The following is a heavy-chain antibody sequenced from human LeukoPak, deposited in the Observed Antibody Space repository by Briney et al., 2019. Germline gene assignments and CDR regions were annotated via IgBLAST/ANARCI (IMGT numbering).Heavy chain of an antibody. CDR2: INTSGST. CDR1: GGSISSGSYY. V-gene: IGHV4-61*02. Sequence: SQTLSLTCTVSGGSISSGSYYWSWTRQPAGKGLEWIGRINTSGSTNYNPSLKSRVTISVDTSKNQFSLKLSSVTAADTAVYYCARAVDTAISYYFDYWGQGTLVTVSS. D-gene: IGHD5-18*01. CDR3: ARAVDTAISYYFDY. J-gene: IGHJ4*02.